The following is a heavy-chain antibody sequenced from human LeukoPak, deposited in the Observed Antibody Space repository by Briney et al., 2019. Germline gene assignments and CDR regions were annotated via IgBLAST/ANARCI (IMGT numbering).Heavy chain of an antibody. V-gene: IGHV4-59*01. J-gene: IGHJ4*02. CDR2: IYYSGST. D-gene: IGHD3-10*01. CDR3: ARDVSYGSGMYYFDY. CDR1: GGSISSYY. Sequence: PSETLSLTXTVSGGSISSYYWSWIRQPPGKGLEWIGYIYYSGSTNYNPSLKSRVTISVDTSKNQFSLKLSSVTAADTAVYYCARDVSYGSGMYYFDYWGQGTLVTVSS.